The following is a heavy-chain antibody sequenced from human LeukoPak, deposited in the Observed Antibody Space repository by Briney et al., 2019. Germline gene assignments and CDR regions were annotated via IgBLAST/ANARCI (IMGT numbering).Heavy chain of an antibody. J-gene: IGHJ4*02. V-gene: IGHV3-23*01. D-gene: IGHD6-19*01. CDR3: AKDLRVVAGRGPFDY. CDR1: GFIFSNYA. Sequence: GGSLRLSCAASGFIFSNYAMSWVRQAPGKGPEWVSVVNGSGDTTYYADSVKGRFTISRDNSKNTMYVQMNSLSAEDTAVYYCAKDLRVVAGRGPFDYWGQGTLVTVSS. CDR2: VNGSGDTT.